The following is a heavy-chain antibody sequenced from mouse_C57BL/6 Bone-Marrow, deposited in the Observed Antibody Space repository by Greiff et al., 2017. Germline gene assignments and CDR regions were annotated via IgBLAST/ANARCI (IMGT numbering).Heavy chain of an antibody. CDR3: AEGGITTVVTNYYAMDY. D-gene: IGHD1-1*01. V-gene: IGHV1-15*01. CDR2: IDPETGGT. J-gene: IGHJ4*01. Sequence: QVQLKQSGAELVRPGASVTLSCKASGYTFTDYEMHWVKQTPVHGLEWIGAIDPETGGTAYNQKFKGKAILTADKSSSTAYMELRSLTSEDSAVYYCAEGGITTVVTNYYAMDYWGQGTSVTVSS. CDR1: GYTFTDYE.